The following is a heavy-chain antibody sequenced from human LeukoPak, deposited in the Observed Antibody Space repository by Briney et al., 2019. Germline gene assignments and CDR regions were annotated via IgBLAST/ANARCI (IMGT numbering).Heavy chain of an antibody. D-gene: IGHD6-19*01. CDR3: ARDPSLVVAVAGTGDY. Sequence: GGSLRLSCAASGFTFSSYGMHWVRQAPGKGLEWVAFIRYDGSNKYYADSVKGRFTISRDNAEKSLYLQMNSLRAEDTAVYYCARDPSLVVAVAGTGDYWGQGTLVTVSS. V-gene: IGHV3-30*02. J-gene: IGHJ4*02. CDR1: GFTFSSYG. CDR2: IRYDGSNK.